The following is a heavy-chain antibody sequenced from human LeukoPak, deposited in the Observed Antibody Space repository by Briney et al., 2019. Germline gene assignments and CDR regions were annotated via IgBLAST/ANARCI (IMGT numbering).Heavy chain of an antibody. D-gene: IGHD3-22*01. CDR3: ARAGTMIVVTLDAFDI. V-gene: IGHV4-59*12. CDR1: GGSISSYY. CDR2: IYYSGST. J-gene: IGHJ3*02. Sequence: SETLSLTCTVSGGSISSYYWSWIRQPPGKGLEWIGSIYYSGSTYYNPSLKSRVTISVDTSKNQFSLKLSSVTAADTAVYYCARAGTMIVVTLDAFDIWGQGTMVTVSS.